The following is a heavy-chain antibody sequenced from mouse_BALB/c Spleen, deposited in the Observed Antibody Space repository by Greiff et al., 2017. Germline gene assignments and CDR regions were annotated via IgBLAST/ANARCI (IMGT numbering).Heavy chain of an antibody. CDR2: ISSGGSYT. CDR1: GFTFSSYG. Sequence: DVHLVESGGDLVKPGGSLKLSCAASGFTFSSYGMSWVRQTPDKRLEWVATISSGGSYTYYPDSVKGRFTISRDNAKNTLYLQMSSLKSEDTAMYYCARLLREAMDYWGQGTSVTVSS. V-gene: IGHV5-6*01. J-gene: IGHJ4*01. CDR3: ARLLREAMDY. D-gene: IGHD1-1*01.